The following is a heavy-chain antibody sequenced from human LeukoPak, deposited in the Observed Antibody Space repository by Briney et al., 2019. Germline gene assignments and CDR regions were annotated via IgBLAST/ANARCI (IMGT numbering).Heavy chain of an antibody. D-gene: IGHD4/OR15-4a*01. V-gene: IGHV1-18*01. CDR2: ISGHNGNT. CDR3: AGDVYSSMVPLDY. Sequence: ASVKVSCKASGNTFKNYGISWVRQAPGQGLEWMGWISGHNGNTEYAQKVQDRVTMTTDIFTSTAYMELRSLRSDDTAVYYCAGDVYSSMVPLDYWGQGTQVTVSS. CDR1: GNTFKNYG. J-gene: IGHJ4*02.